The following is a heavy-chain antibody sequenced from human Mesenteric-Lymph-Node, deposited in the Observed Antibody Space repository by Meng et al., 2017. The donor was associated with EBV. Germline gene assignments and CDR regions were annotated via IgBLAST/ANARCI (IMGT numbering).Heavy chain of an antibody. D-gene: IGHD6-19*01. J-gene: IGHJ4*02. V-gene: IGHV5-51*01. Sequence: GAEVKKPGESLKISCKGSGYSFTNYLIAWVRQTPGKGLEWMGSIYPGDSDTRYSPSFQGQVTISADKSISTAYLQWSSLEASDTAIYYCARRSGPAGAVAGLPLKDWGQGTLVTVSS. CDR3: ARRSGPAGAVAGLPLKD. CDR2: IYPGDSDT. CDR1: GYSFTNYL.